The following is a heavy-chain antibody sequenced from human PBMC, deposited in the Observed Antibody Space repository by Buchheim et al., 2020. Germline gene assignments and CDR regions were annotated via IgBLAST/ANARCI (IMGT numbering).Heavy chain of an antibody. Sequence: QVRLQESGSGLVKPSQTLSLTCTVSGGSILSGGHSWSWIRQPPGKGLEWIGYIYHTGTTSYNLSLKSRVTMSVAQSNNQFSLQLTSVTAADTAVYYCARSELGGGSGFDSWGQGTL. CDR3: ARSELGGGSGFDS. D-gene: IGHD2-15*01. CDR1: GGSILSGGHS. V-gene: IGHV4-30-2*01. J-gene: IGHJ4*02. CDR2: IYHTGTT.